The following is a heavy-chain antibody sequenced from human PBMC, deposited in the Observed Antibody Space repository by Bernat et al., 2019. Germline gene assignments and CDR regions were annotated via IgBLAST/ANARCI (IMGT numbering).Heavy chain of an antibody. Sequence: QLQLQESGPGLVEPSETLSLTFTVSGGSISSYSYYWAWMRQPPGKGLEWIGSVYYSGSTYYNPSLKSRVTISVDNHENQFYQKMRSGTATETAVYYCARHSSLVVASTNWFDPWGQGTLVTVSS. V-gene: IGHV4-39*01. CDR2: VYYSGST. J-gene: IGHJ5*02. CDR3: ARHSSLVVASTNWFDP. D-gene: IGHD2-15*01. CDR1: GGSISSYSYY.